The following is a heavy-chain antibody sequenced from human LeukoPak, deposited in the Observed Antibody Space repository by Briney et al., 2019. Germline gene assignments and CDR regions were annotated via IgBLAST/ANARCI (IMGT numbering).Heavy chain of an antibody. J-gene: IGHJ4*02. CDR2: ISSGTTTI. Sequence: PGGSLRLSCAASGFTVSGNYMSWVRQAPGKGLEWLSYISSGTTTIYYADSVKGRFTISRDNAKDSLYLQMNSLRAEDTAVYYCAKVDRGGYQLRPFDYWGQGTLVTVSS. CDR3: AKVDRGGYQLRPFDY. D-gene: IGHD2-2*01. V-gene: IGHV3-48*01. CDR1: GFTVSGNY.